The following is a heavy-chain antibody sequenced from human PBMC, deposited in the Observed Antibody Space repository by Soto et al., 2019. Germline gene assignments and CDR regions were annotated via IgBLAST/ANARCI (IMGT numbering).Heavy chain of an antibody. V-gene: IGHV3-33*01. D-gene: IGHD6-19*01. CDR2: IWYDGSNK. CDR3: ARPSYIAVAGTYYYYMDV. CDR1: GFTFSSYG. Sequence: QVQLVESGGGVVQPGRSLRLSCAASGFTFSSYGLHWVRQAPGKGLEWVEVIWYDGSNKYYADSVKGRFTISRDNSKNTLYLQMNSLRAEDTAVYYCARPSYIAVAGTYYYYMDVWGKGTTVTVSS. J-gene: IGHJ6*03.